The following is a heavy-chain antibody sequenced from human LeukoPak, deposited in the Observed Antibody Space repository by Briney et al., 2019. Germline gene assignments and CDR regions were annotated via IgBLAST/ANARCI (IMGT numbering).Heavy chain of an antibody. V-gene: IGHV1-8*01. D-gene: IGHD3-16*02. CDR1: GYTFTSYD. Sequence: ASVKVSCKASGYTFTSYDINWVRQATGQGLEWMGWMNPNSGNTGYAQKFQGRVTMTRNTSISTAYMELSSLRSEDTAVYYCARGPITFGGVIVIPGFDYWGQGTLVTVSS. J-gene: IGHJ4*02. CDR3: ARGPITFGGVIVIPGFDY. CDR2: MNPNSGNT.